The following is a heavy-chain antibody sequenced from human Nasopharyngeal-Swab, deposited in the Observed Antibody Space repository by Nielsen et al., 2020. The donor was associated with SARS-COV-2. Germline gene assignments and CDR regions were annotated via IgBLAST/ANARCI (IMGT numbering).Heavy chain of an antibody. V-gene: IGHV3-7*01. Sequence: GESLKISGAACGFTFSSYWMSWVRQAPGKGLEWVANIKQDGSEKYYVDSVKGRFTISRDNAKNSLYLQMNSLRAEDTAVYYCARDGGYCSSTSCYAGNYYYYYGMDVWGQGTTVTVSS. CDR2: IKQDGSEK. J-gene: IGHJ6*02. CDR3: ARDGGYCSSTSCYAGNYYYYYGMDV. CDR1: GFTFSSYW. D-gene: IGHD2-2*01.